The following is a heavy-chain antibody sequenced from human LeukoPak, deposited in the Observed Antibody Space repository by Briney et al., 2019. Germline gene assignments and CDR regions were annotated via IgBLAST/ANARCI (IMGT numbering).Heavy chain of an antibody. J-gene: IGHJ5*02. Sequence: SSVEVSCKASGGTFSSYAISWVRQAPGQGLEWMGGIIPIFGTANYAQKFQGRVTITADESTSTAYMELSSLRSEDTAVYYCARDAEDTAMASWPWGQGTLATVSS. CDR2: IIPIFGTA. CDR1: GGTFSSYA. D-gene: IGHD5-18*01. V-gene: IGHV1-69*01. CDR3: ARDAEDTAMASWP.